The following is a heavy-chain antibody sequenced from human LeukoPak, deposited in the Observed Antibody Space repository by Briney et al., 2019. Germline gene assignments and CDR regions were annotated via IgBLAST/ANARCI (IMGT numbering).Heavy chain of an antibody. CDR3: ARRDSPFDL. J-gene: IGHJ2*01. Sequence: PSETLSLTCTVSGGSISSYYWSWIRQPPGKGLEWIGYIYYSGSTNYNPSLRSRVTISVDTSKKQFSLKVRSVTATDTAVYYCARRDSPFDLWGRGTLVTVS. D-gene: IGHD3-22*01. CDR2: IYYSGST. V-gene: IGHV4-59*01. CDR1: GGSISSYY.